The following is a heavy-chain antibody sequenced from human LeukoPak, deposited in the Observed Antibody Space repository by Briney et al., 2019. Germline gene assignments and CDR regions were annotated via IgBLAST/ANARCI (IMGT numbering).Heavy chain of an antibody. CDR3: ARPSYGDYLSFDY. D-gene: IGHD4-17*01. CDR1: GYTFTGYY. Sequence: ASVKVSCKASGYTFTGYYMHWVRQATGQGLEWMGWMNPNSGNTGYAQKFQGRVTMTRNTSISTAYMELSSLRSEDTAVYYCARPSYGDYLSFDYWGQGTLVTVSS. V-gene: IGHV1-8*02. J-gene: IGHJ4*02. CDR2: MNPNSGNT.